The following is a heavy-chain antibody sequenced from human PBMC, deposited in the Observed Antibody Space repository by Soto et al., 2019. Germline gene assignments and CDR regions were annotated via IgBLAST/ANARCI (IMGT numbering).Heavy chain of an antibody. D-gene: IGHD5-18*01. V-gene: IGHV4-30-4*01. J-gene: IGHJ4*02. CDR3: ATESGSTYGYFDH. Sequence: PSETLSLTCTVSGVYVTGDEYYWTWIRQSPGKGLEWIGYISNSGSTGYNPSLKTRLSMSVDRSKNQFTLRLTSVTAADTAVYFCATESGSTYGYFDHWGQGTQVTVSS. CDR2: ISNSGST. CDR1: GVYVTGDEYY.